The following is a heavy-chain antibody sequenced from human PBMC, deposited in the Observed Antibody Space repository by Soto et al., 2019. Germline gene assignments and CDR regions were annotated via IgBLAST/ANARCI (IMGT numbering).Heavy chain of an antibody. D-gene: IGHD3-10*01. CDR1: GYTLTELS. Sequence: GASVKVSCKVSGYTLTELSMHWVRQAPGKGLEWMGGFDPEDGETIYAQKFQGRVTMTEDTSTDTAYMELSSLRSEDTAVYYCATGGSKRITMVRGVDRPENNWFDPWGQGTLVTVSS. CDR2: FDPEDGET. V-gene: IGHV1-24*01. CDR3: ATGGSKRITMVRGVDRPENNWFDP. J-gene: IGHJ5*02.